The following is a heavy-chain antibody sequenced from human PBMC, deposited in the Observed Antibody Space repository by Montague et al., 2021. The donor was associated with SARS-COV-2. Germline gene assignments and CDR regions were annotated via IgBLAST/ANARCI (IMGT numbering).Heavy chain of an antibody. CDR2: INHSGST. CDR3: ARGARQGYGFRLGSFDS. CDR1: GGSFSGYY. Sequence: SETLSLTCAVYGGSFSGYYWNWIRQPPGKGLEWIGEINHSGSTTYNPSLTSRVTMSVDTSKNQFSLKLSSVTAADTAVYYCARGARQGYGFRLGSFDSWGQGTLVTVSS. V-gene: IGHV4-34*01. D-gene: IGHD3-10*01. J-gene: IGHJ4*02.